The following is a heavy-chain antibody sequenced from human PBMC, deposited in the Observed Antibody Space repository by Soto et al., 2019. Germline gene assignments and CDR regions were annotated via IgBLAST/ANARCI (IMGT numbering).Heavy chain of an antibody. CDR1: GGSISSGGYS. J-gene: IGHJ4*02. D-gene: IGHD3-3*01. Sequence: SSETLSLTCAVSGGSISSGGYSWSWIRQPPGKGLEWIGYIYHSGSTYYNPSLKSRVTISVDRSKNQFSLKLSSVTAADTAVYYCARATIFGVPLDYWGQGTLVTVSS. CDR3: ARATIFGVPLDY. V-gene: IGHV4-30-2*01. CDR2: IYHSGST.